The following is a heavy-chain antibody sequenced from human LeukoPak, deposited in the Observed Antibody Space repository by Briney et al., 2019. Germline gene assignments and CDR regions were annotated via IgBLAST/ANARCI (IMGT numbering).Heavy chain of an antibody. CDR3: ARDLRRWLHYAYFDY. J-gene: IGHJ4*02. D-gene: IGHD5-24*01. CDR1: GFTFSTYG. Sequence: GGSLRLSCAASGFTFSTYGMSWVRQAPGRGLEWVSSISGSGGSTYYADSVKGRFTISRDNAKNSLYLQMNSRRAEDTAVYYCARDLRRWLHYAYFDYWGQGTLVTVSS. CDR2: ISGSGGST. V-gene: IGHV3-23*01.